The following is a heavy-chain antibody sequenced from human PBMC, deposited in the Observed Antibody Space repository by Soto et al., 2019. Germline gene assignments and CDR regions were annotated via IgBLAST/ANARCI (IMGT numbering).Heavy chain of an antibody. Sequence: QVHLQESGPRLVEPSETLSLTCSVSGDSIRNSGHYWGWVRQPPGKGLEWIGSVYYSGTSYRKPSLKSRLTMSTTTSKNQFSLWLTSVTAADTAIYYCARPATVAPPDAFQVWSQGTLVTVSS. CDR3: ARPATVAPPDAFQV. CDR2: VYYSGTS. J-gene: IGHJ3*01. D-gene: IGHD6-19*01. CDR1: GDSIRNSGHY. V-gene: IGHV4-39*01.